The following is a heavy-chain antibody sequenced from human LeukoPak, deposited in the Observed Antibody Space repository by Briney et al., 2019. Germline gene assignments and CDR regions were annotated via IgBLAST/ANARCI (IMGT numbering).Heavy chain of an antibody. D-gene: IGHD6-13*01. J-gene: IGHJ4*02. V-gene: IGHV3-9*01. CDR2: ITWNSGTI. CDR3: ARDMSSSGIDY. CDR1: GFTFDDYS. Sequence: PGGSLRLSCAASGFTFDDYSMHWVRQAPGKGLEWVSGITWNSGTIDYADSVKGRFTISRDNAKNSLYLQMNSLRAEDTAVYYCARDMSSSGIDYWGQGTLVTVSS.